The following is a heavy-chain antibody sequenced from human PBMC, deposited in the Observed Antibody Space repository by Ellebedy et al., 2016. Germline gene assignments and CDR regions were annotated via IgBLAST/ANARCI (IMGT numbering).Heavy chain of an antibody. V-gene: IGHV3-30*03. CDR2: ISYDGSNK. CDR3: AREGSSLYPSSSHWFDA. CDR1: GFSFSNFG. D-gene: IGHD6-6*01. Sequence: GESLKISXAASGFSFSNFGMSWVRQAPGKGLEWVAIISYDGSNKYYADSVKGRLTISRDNSKNTLYLQINSLTAADTAVYYCAREGSSLYPSSSHWFDAWGQGTLVTV. J-gene: IGHJ5*02.